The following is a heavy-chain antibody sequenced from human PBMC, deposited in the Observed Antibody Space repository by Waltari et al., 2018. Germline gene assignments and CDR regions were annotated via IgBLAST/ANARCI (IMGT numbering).Heavy chain of an antibody. J-gene: IGHJ4*02. Sequence: EVQLVESGGGLVKPGGALRLSCDASGFSFVDYSMNWVRQAPGKGLEWVSSISSNSAYTHYADSVKGRFTISRDNAKNSLFLQVNSLRADDTAMYYCATGGWGFYLGYWGQGTVVTVSS. D-gene: IGHD7-27*01. CDR3: ATGGWGFYLGY. CDR1: GFSFVDYS. V-gene: IGHV3-21*02. CDR2: ISSNSAYT.